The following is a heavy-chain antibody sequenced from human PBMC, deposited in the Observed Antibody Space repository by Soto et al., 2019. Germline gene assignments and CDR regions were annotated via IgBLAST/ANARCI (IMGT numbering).Heavy chain of an antibody. CDR3: ARDGDGYEDYYYYYMDV. CDR1: GDSVSSNSAA. V-gene: IGHV6-1*01. D-gene: IGHD2-21*01. Sequence: KQSQTLSLTCAISGDSVSSNSAAWNWIRQSPSRGLEWLGRTYYRSKWYNDYAVSVKSRITINPDTSKNQFSLQLNSVTPEDTAVYYCARDGDGYEDYYYYYMDVWGKGTTVTVSS. CDR2: TYYRSKWYN. J-gene: IGHJ6*03.